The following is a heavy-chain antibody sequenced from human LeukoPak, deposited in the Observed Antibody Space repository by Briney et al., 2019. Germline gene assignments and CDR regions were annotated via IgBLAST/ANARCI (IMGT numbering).Heavy chain of an antibody. CDR1: GFTFSSYA. Sequence: GGSLRLSCAASGFTFSSYAMSWVRQAPGKGLEWVSAISGSGGSTYYADSVKGQFTISRDNSKNTLYLQMNSLRAEDTAVYYCAKTYYYDSSANWFDPWGQGTLVTVSS. CDR3: AKTYYYDSSANWFDP. J-gene: IGHJ5*02. CDR2: ISGSGGST. D-gene: IGHD3-22*01. V-gene: IGHV3-23*01.